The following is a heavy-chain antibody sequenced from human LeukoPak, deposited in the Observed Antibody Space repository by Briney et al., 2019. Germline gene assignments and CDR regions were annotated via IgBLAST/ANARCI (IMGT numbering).Heavy chain of an antibody. CDR1: GGTFSSYA. CDR3: ARTDTAMVNDAFDI. J-gene: IGHJ3*02. Sequence: EASVKVSCKASGGTFSSYAISWVRQAPGQGLEWMGGIIPIFGTANYAQKFQGRVTITADESTSTAYMELSSLRSEDTAVHYCARTDTAMVNDAFDIWGQGTMVTVSS. V-gene: IGHV1-69*13. D-gene: IGHD5-18*01. CDR2: IIPIFGTA.